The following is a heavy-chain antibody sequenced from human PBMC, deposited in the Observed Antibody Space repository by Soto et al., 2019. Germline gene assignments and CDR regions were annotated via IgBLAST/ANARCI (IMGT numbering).Heavy chain of an antibody. CDR2: IYNSGNS. D-gene: IGHD3-22*01. CDR1: GASTTTDGYY. Sequence: VQLQESGPGLVKPSQTLSLTCNVSGASTTTDGYYWSWIRHHPGKGLAWIGYIYNSGNSYYNSSLKSRSTISLDASKNHFSLTLTAVTAADTAVYYCARVRMILVVSHFDYRGQGILVTVSS. J-gene: IGHJ4*02. V-gene: IGHV4-31*03. CDR3: ARVRMILVVSHFDY.